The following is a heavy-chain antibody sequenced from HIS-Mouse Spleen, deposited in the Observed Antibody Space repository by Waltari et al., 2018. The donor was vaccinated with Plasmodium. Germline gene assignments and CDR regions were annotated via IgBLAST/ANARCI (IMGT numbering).Heavy chain of an antibody. D-gene: IGHD6-13*01. Sequence: QVQLVQSGAEVKKPGASVKVSCKASGYTFTGYYMHWVRQAPGQGLEWMGWINPNSGGKKYAQKFQGRVTMTRDTSISTAYMELSRLRSDDTAVYYCARVLGYKAAAGTFVEYFQHWGQGTLVTVSS. CDR1: GYTFTGYY. V-gene: IGHV1-2*02. CDR3: ARVLGYKAAAGTFVEYFQH. J-gene: IGHJ1*01. CDR2: INPNSGGK.